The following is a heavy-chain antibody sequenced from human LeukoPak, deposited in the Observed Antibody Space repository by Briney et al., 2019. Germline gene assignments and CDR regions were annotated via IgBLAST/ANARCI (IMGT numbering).Heavy chain of an antibody. J-gene: IGHJ4*02. V-gene: IGHV4-59*08. CDR3: ARFYYDSRGYWYYFDY. D-gene: IGHD3-22*01. CDR1: GGSITSDY. Sequence: SETLSLTCTVSGGSITSDYWSWIRQPPGRGLEWIGYISYSGSTSYDPSLKSRVTISGDSSKKQFSLKLSSVTAADTAVYYCARFYYDSRGYWYYFDYWGQGTLVTVSS. CDR2: ISYSGST.